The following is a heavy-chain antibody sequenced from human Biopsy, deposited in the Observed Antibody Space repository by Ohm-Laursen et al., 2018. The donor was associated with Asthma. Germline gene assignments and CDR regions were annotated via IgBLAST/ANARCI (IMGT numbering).Heavy chain of an antibody. CDR1: GGSINSDY. Sequence: SETLSLTCTFSGGSINSDYWSWIRQPPGKGLEWIGLSSYSGFRKYNPSLKSRVTISVDTSKNQLSLNLTSAIAADTAVYYCARDRGDSKFDYWGQGILVTVSS. CDR3: ARDRGDSKFDY. CDR2: SSYSGFR. J-gene: IGHJ4*02. V-gene: IGHV4-59*01. D-gene: IGHD3-10*01.